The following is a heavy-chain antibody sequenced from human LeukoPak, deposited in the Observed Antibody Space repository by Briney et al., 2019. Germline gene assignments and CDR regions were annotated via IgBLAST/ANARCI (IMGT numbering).Heavy chain of an antibody. CDR1: RYSLSSGYD. CDR2: IYYSGGT. D-gene: IGHD3-9*01. V-gene: IGHV4-61*01. Sequence: SETLSLTCTVSRYSLSSGYDWTWIGQPPAKGLEWSGLIYYSGGTNYNPSLKSRVTISVDTSKNQFSLKLSSVTAADTAVYYCARGRGRKHVLRYFDWLLSVWAFDIWGQGTMVTVSS. J-gene: IGHJ3*02. CDR3: ARGRGRKHVLRYFDWLLSVWAFDI.